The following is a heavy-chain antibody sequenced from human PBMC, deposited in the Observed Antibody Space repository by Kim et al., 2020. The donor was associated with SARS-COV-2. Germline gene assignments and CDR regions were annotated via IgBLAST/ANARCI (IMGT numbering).Heavy chain of an antibody. J-gene: IGHJ5*02. CDR2: IYHSGST. Sequence: SETLSLTCAVSGGSISSGGYSWSWIRQPPGKGLEWIGYIYHSGSTYYNPSLKSRVTISVDRSKNQFSLKLSSVTAADTAVYYCARVAYCSSTSCAWSFDPWGQGTLVTVSS. V-gene: IGHV4-30-2*01. D-gene: IGHD2-2*01. CDR1: GGSISSGGYS. CDR3: ARVAYCSSTSCAWSFDP.